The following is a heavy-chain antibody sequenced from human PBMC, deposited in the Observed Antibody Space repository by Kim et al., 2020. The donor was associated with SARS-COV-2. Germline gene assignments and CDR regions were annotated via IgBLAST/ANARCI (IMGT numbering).Heavy chain of an antibody. Sequence: ASVKVSCKVSGYTLTGLAMHWVRQAPGKGLEWMGWFDPENGETIYAQKFQGRVTMTEDTSTDTAYMELSSLRSEDTAVYYCATASNYDILTGYSHPPDYWGQGTLVTVSS. D-gene: IGHD3-9*01. CDR1: GYTLTGLA. CDR2: FDPENGET. J-gene: IGHJ4*02. V-gene: IGHV1-24*01. CDR3: ATASNYDILTGYSHPPDY.